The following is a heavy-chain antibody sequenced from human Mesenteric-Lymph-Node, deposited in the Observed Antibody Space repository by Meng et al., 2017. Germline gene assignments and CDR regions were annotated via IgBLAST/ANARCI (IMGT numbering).Heavy chain of an antibody. J-gene: IGHJ4*02. D-gene: IGHD3-9*01. CDR2: ITHSGST. CDR3: ARSLLTGPY. CDR1: GGSFSGFY. Sequence: SETLSLTCAVSGGSFSGFYWYWIRQPPGKGLEWIGEITHSGSTNYNPSLESRVTTSVDTSKNQFSLKVNSVTAADTAVYYCARSLLTGPYWGQGTLVTVSS. V-gene: IGHV4-34*01.